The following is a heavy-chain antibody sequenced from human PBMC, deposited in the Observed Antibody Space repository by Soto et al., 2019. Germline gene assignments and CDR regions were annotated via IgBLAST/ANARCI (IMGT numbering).Heavy chain of an antibody. CDR2: IYHSGST. CDR1: GGSISSSNW. J-gene: IGHJ4*02. Sequence: SETLSLTCAVSGGSISSSNWWSWVRQPPGKGLEWIGEIYHSGSTNYNPSLKSRVTISVDKSKNQFSLKLSSVTAADTAVYYCARVTGFGELLFVFDYWGQGTLVTVSS. V-gene: IGHV4-4*02. CDR3: ARVTGFGELLFVFDY. D-gene: IGHD3-10*01.